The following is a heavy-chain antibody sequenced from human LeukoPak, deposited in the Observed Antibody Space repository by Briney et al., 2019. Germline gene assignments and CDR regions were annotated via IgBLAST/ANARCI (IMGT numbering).Heavy chain of an antibody. J-gene: IGHJ4*02. CDR3: AKADTAMAGGLDY. CDR2: ISWISGSI. D-gene: IGHD5-18*01. Sequence: GGSLRLSCAPSGFTLDDYAMHWVRHAAGKGREWVSGISWISGSIVYADSVKGRFTISRENAKNSLYLQMNSLRAEDMALYYCAKADTAMAGGLDYWGQGTLVTVSS. V-gene: IGHV3-9*03. CDR1: GFTLDDYA.